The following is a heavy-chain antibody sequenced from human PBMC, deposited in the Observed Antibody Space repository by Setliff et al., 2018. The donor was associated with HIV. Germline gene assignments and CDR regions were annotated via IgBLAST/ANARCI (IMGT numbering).Heavy chain of an antibody. Sequence: SETLSLTCTVSGGFIGTYCWSWIRQSPGKGLEWIGSVYYTGSTDYNPSLESRVTMSVDTSKNQFSLRLMSLTAADTAIYYCARGRVTLNGVAAGHHYMDVWGKGNTVTVSS. CDR1: GGFIGTYC. CDR3: ARGRVTLNGVAAGHHYMDV. CDR2: VYYTGST. J-gene: IGHJ6*03. V-gene: IGHV4-59*13. D-gene: IGHD3-3*01.